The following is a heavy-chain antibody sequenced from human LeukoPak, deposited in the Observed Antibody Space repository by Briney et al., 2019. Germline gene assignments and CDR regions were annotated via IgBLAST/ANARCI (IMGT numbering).Heavy chain of an antibody. CDR1: GYTFTDYY. D-gene: IGHD7-27*01. J-gene: IGHJ6*03. CDR3: ARAGTESKWGLPRADYYYMDV. Sequence: ASVKVSCKASGYTFTDYYIHWVRQAPGQGLEWMGWTNPNSDDTNYAQKFQGRVTMTRDTSISTASMELTNLRSDDTALYYCARAGTESKWGLPRADYYYMDVWGKGTTVTVSS. V-gene: IGHV1-2*02. CDR2: TNPNSDDT.